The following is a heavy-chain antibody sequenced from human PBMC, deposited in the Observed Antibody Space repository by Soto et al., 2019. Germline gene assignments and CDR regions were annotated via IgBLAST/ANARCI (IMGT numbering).Heavy chain of an antibody. J-gene: IGHJ5*02. D-gene: IGHD2-21*02. Sequence: QVQLVQSGAEVKKPGASVKVSCKASGYTFTNYAMHWVRQAPGQRLEWMGWINAGNGNTKYSQKFQGRVTITRDTSASTGYMELTSLRSEDTAVYYCARVSLVTIRGWFDPWGQGTLVTVSS. CDR2: INAGNGNT. V-gene: IGHV1-3*01. CDR3: ARVSLVTIRGWFDP. CDR1: GYTFTNYA.